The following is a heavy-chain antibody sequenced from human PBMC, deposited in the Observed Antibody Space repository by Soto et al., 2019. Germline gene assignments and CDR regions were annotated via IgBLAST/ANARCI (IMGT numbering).Heavy chain of an antibody. CDR1: GYTFTSYF. Sequence: QVQLVQSGAEVKKPGASVKVSCKASGYTFTSYFITSVRQAPGQGLEWMGWISAYNGNTNYAQMLQGRVTMTTDTSTATAYMEMTSLRSDDTAVYYCARQNYYSGMDVWGQGTTVTVSS. CDR2: ISAYNGNT. V-gene: IGHV1-18*01. J-gene: IGHJ6*02. CDR3: ARQNYYSGMDV.